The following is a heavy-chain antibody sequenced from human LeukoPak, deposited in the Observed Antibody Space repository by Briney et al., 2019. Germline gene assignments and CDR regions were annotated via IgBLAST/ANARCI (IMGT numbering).Heavy chain of an antibody. Sequence: GGSLRPSCAASGFTFSSYEMNWVRQAPGKGLEWVSYISSSGSTIYYADSVKGRFTISRDNAKNSLYLQMNSLRAEDTAVYYCARDPNYDILTGYYQYYFDYWGQGTLVTVSS. V-gene: IGHV3-48*03. J-gene: IGHJ4*02. CDR1: GFTFSSYE. CDR2: ISSSGSTI. D-gene: IGHD3-9*01. CDR3: ARDPNYDILTGYYQYYFDY.